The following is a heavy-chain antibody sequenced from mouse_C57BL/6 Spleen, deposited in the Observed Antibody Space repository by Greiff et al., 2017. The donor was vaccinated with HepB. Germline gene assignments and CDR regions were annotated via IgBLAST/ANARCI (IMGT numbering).Heavy chain of an antibody. Sequence: EVQGVESGPELVKPGASVKISCKASGYSFTGYYMNWVKQSPEKSLEWIGEINPSTGGTTYNQKFKAKATLTVDKSSSTAYMQLKSLTSEDSAVYYCARGPGAMDYWGQGTSVTVSS. CDR3: ARGPGAMDY. CDR2: INPSTGGT. J-gene: IGHJ4*01. CDR1: GYSFTGYY. V-gene: IGHV1-42*01.